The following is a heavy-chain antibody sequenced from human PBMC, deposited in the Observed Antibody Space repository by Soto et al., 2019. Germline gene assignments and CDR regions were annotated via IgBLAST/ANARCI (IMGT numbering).Heavy chain of an antibody. CDR2: IYYSENT. Sequence: SETLSLTCSVSGGSISSYNWSWIRQPPRKGLEWIGSIYYSENTNYNPSLKSRVIISVDTSKKMVYLRLSSVTTADTAVFYCARVLFSATAHYHSYGLDVWGTGTSLTVS. J-gene: IGHJ6*04. V-gene: IGHV4-59*01. CDR1: GGSISSYN. D-gene: IGHD2-21*02. CDR3: ARVLFSATAHYHSYGLDV.